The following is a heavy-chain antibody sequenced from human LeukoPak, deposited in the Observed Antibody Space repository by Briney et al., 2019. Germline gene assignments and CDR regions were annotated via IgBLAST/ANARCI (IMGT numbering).Heavy chain of an antibody. J-gene: IGHJ4*02. V-gene: IGHV3-23*01. CDR3: AKAPSNYYDYGLQ. CDR2: ISGSGGST. Sequence: GGSLRLSCAASGFTFSSYAMSWVRQAPGKGLEWVSAISGSGGSTYYADSVKGRFTISRDNSKDTLYLQMNSLRAEDTAVYYCAKAPSNYYDYGLQWGQGTLVTVSS. D-gene: IGHD4-17*01. CDR1: GFTFSSYA.